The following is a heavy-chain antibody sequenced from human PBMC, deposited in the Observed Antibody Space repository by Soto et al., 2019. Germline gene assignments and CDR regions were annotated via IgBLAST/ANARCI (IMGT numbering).Heavy chain of an antibody. CDR2: IKSKTDGGTT. V-gene: IGHV3-15*07. Sequence: GGSLRLSCAASGFTFSNAWMNWVRQAPGKGLEWVGRIKSKTDGGTTDYAAPVKGRFTISRDDSKNTLYLQMNSLKTEDTAVYYCTTGRSLWFGEFYQTENYYYYYGMDVWGQGTTVTVSS. D-gene: IGHD3-10*01. CDR1: GFTFSNAW. J-gene: IGHJ6*02. CDR3: TTGRSLWFGEFYQTENYYYYYGMDV.